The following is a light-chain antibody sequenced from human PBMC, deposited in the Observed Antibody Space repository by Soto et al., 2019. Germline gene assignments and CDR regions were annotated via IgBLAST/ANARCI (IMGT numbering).Light chain of an antibody. V-gene: IGKV3-20*01. CDR3: QQYSSSPIT. CDR1: QSVSMSY. J-gene: IGKJ5*01. CDR2: GAS. Sequence: EIVLTQSPATLSLSPGDRATLSCRASQSVSMSYLSWYQQKPGQAPRLLIYGASSRATGIPDRFSGGGSGTDFSLTISRLDPEDFAVYYCQQYSSSPITCGQGHDWRL.